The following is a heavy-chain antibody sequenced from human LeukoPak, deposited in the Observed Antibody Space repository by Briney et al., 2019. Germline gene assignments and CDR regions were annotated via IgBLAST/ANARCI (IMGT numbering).Heavy chain of an antibody. CDR3: AREARGYSYGYPPYFDY. D-gene: IGHD5-18*01. CDR2: IYSGGST. J-gene: IGHJ4*02. V-gene: IGHV3-53*01. Sequence: GGSLRLSCAASGFTVSSNYMSWVRQAPGKGLEWVSVIYSGGSTYYADSVKGRFTISRDNSKNTLYLQMNSLRAEDTAVYYCAREARGYSYGYPPYFDYWGQGTLVTVSS. CDR1: GFTVSSNY.